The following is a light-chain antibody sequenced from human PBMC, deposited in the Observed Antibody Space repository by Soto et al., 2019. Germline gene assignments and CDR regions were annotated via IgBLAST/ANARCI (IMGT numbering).Light chain of an antibody. CDR2: GAS. CDR1: QRVSSNY. CDR3: QQYGTSPIT. J-gene: IGKJ3*01. V-gene: IGKV3-20*01. Sequence: EIVLTQSPGTLSLSPGERVTLSCRASQRVSSNYLAWYQQKPGQAPRLLIYGASSRATRIPNTFRGSGSGADFTLTISRLEPEDFAVYYCQQYGTSPITFGPGTKVEIK.